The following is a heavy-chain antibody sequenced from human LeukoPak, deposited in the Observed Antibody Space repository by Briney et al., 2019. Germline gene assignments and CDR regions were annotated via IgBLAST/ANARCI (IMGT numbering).Heavy chain of an antibody. CDR1: GFRISNYA. CDR3: AKWGDYDVLTGYYDSDY. CDR2: IRGRGDST. V-gene: IGHV3-23*01. D-gene: IGHD3-9*01. Sequence: GGSLRLSCSASGFRISNYAMTWVRQAPGKGLEWVSTIRGRGDSTYDAESVKGRFTIARDKSKNTLYLQMNSLRVEDTAVYHWAKWGDYDVLTGYYDSDYWGQGTLVTVSS. J-gene: IGHJ4*02.